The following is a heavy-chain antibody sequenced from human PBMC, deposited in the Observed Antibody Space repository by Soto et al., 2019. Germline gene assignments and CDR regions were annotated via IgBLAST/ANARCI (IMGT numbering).Heavy chain of an antibody. J-gene: IGHJ6*02. D-gene: IGHD4-17*01. CDR1: GFTFSSYS. CDR3: ARDWGYYGDYYYYGMDV. CDR2: ISSSSSYI. Sequence: GGSLRLSCAATGFTFSSYSMNWVRQAPGKGLEWVSSISSSSSYIYYADSVKGRFTISRDNAKNSLYLQMNSLRAEDTAVYYCARDWGYYGDYYYYGMDVWGQGTTVTVSS. V-gene: IGHV3-21*01.